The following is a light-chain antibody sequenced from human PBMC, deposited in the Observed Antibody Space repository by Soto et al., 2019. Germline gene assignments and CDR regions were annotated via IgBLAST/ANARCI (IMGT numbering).Light chain of an antibody. Sequence: EIVLTQSPGTLSLSPGERATLSCRASQSVSASYLAWYQQKPGQAPRLLIYDASSRATGFPDRFSGSGSGTDFTLTIGRLEPEDSAVYYCQQYHTSATFGQGTKLEI. CDR1: QSVSASY. V-gene: IGKV3-20*01. CDR2: DAS. J-gene: IGKJ2*01. CDR3: QQYHTSAT.